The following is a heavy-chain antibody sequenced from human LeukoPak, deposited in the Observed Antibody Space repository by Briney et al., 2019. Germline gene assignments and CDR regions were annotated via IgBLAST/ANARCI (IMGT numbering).Heavy chain of an antibody. J-gene: IGHJ4*02. Sequence: GGSLRLSCAASGFTFSTNGMHWVRQAPGKGLEWVAFIHDDGNNKYHSDSVKGRFTISRDNSKNTLDLQMNSLRPEDTAVYYCAKDGLTLPRGVIMANDYFFHSWGQGTLVTVTS. D-gene: IGHD3-10*01. CDR1: GFTFSTNG. CDR2: IHDDGNNK. CDR3: AKDGLTLPRGVIMANDYFFHS. V-gene: IGHV3-30*02.